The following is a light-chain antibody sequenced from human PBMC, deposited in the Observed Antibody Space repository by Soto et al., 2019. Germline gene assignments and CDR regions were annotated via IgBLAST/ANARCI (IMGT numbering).Light chain of an antibody. CDR3: SSYTTGNTRQIV. V-gene: IGLV2-14*03. CDR2: VVS. J-gene: IGLJ1*01. Sequence: QSALTQPASVSGSPGQSITISCTGTSSDVGGYNYVSWYQHHPGKALKFLIYVVSNRPLGISNRFSGSKSDNTASLTISGLQPEDEADYYCSSYTTGNTRQIVFGTGTKVTVL. CDR1: SSDVGGYNY.